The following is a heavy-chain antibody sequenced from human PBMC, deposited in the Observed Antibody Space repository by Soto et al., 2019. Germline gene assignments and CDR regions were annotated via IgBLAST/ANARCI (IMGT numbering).Heavy chain of an antibody. CDR2: IYYSGTT. J-gene: IGHJ5*02. Sequence: PSETLSLTCTVSGASINTYYWSWIRQPPGKGLEWIGYIYYSGTTNYNPSLRSRVTLSVDTSKSQFSLRLRSVTAADTAVYYCARGQGFLWFDPWGQGSRVTVS. V-gene: IGHV4-59*01. CDR1: GASINTYY. CDR3: ARGQGFLWFDP.